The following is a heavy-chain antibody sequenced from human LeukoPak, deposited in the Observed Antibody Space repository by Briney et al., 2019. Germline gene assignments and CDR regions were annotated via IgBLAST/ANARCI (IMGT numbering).Heavy chain of an antibody. J-gene: IGHJ5*02. D-gene: IGHD3-3*01. V-gene: IGHV1-2*02. CDR2: INPNSGGT. CDR1: GYTFTGYY. Sequence: ASVKVSCKASGYTFTGYYIHWVRQAPGQGLEWMGWINPNSGGTNYAQKFQGRVTMTRDTSISTAYMELSRLRSDDTAVYYCARATYYDFWSGYYPNWFDPWGQGTLVTVSS. CDR3: ARATYYDFWSGYYPNWFDP.